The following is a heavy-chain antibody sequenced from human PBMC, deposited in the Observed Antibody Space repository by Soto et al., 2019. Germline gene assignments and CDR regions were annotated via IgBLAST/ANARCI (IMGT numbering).Heavy chain of an antibody. V-gene: IGHV1-2*04. CDR2: INPNSGGT. CDR3: ARGGSLWFGELSAYYYCMDV. J-gene: IGHJ6*02. Sequence: QVQLVQSGAEVKKPGASVKVSCKASGYTFTGYYMHWVRQAPGQGLEWMGWINPNSGGTNYAQKFQGWVTMTRDTSISTAYMELSRLRSDDTAVYYCARGGSLWFGELSAYYYCMDVWGQGTTVTVSS. D-gene: IGHD3-10*01. CDR1: GYTFTGYY.